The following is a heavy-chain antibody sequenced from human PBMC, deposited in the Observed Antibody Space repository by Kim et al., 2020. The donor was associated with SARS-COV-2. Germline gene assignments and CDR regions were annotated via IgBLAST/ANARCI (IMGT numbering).Heavy chain of an antibody. CDR2: IYNGGST. J-gene: IGHJ6*03. CDR1: GGSISRYY. CDR3: ARSLDYSYYMDV. V-gene: IGHV4-59*01. Sequence: SETLSLTCTVSGGSISRYYWSWIRQTPGKVLEWIGYIYNGGSTIYNPSLKSRVTISLDTSKNQFSLKLNSVTAADTAVYFCARSLDYSYYMDVWGKGTTVIVSS.